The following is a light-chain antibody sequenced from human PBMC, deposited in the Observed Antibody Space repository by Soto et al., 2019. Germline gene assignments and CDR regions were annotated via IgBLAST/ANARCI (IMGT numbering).Light chain of an antibody. J-gene: IGKJ5*01. CDR1: QSVTSN. CDR2: GAS. CDR3: QQYNNWPPHT. V-gene: IGKV3-15*01. Sequence: EIGMTQSPATLSVSPGERATLSCRASQSVTSNLAWYQQKPGQAPRLLIYGASTRATGIPARFSGSGSGTEFTLTISRLQSEDFAVYYCQQYNNWPPHTVGQGTRLEMK.